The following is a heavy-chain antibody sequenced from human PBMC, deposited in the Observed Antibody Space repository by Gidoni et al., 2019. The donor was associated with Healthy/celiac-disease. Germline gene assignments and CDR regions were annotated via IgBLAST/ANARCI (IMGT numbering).Heavy chain of an antibody. CDR1: GGTFSSYA. J-gene: IGHJ6*02. CDR2: IIPIFGIA. D-gene: IGHD2-15*01. Sequence: QVQLVQSGAEVKKPGSSVKVSCKASGGTFSSYAISWVRQAPGQGLEWMGRIIPIFGIANYAQKFQGRVTITADKSTSTAYMELSSLRSEDTAVYYCARDLPPPNCSGGSCYVYYYGMDVWGQGTTVTVSS. CDR3: ARDLPPPNCSGGSCYVYYYGMDV. V-gene: IGHV1-69*04.